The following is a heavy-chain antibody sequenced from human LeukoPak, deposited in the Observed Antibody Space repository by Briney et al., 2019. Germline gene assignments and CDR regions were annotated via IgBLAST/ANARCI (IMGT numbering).Heavy chain of an antibody. D-gene: IGHD6-19*01. CDR3: AVLVAVAGTVDY. CDR1: GGTFISYA. V-gene: IGHV1-69*01. CDR2: IIPIFGTA. Sequence: ASVKVSCKASGGTFISYAISWVRQAPGQGLEWMGGIIPIFGTANYAQKFQGRVTITADESTSTAYMELSSLRSEDTAVYYCAVLVAVAGTVDYWGQGTLVTVSS. J-gene: IGHJ4*02.